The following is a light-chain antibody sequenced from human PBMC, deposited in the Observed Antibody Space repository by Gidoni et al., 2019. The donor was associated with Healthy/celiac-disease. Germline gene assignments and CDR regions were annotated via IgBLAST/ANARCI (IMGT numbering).Light chain of an antibody. CDR1: SSDVGGYNY. Sequence: QSALTQPASVSGSPGQSITISCTGTSSDVGGYNYVSWYQPHPGKAPKLIIYEVSNRPSGVPDRFSGSKSGNTASLTISGLQAEDEADYYCSSYTSSSTVVFGGGTKLTVL. J-gene: IGLJ2*01. V-gene: IGLV2-14*01. CDR3: SSYTSSSTVV. CDR2: EVS.